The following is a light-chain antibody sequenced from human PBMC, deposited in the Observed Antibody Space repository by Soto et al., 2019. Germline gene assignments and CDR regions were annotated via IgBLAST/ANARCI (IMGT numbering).Light chain of an antibody. CDR3: QSYDSSLSGYV. Sequence: QSVLTQPPSVSGAPWQRVAISCTGSSSNIGAGYDVHWYQQLPGTAPKLLIYGNSNRPSGVPDRFSGSKSGTSASLAITGLQAEGEADYYCQSYDSSLSGYVFGTGTKVTVL. CDR1: SSNIGAGYD. J-gene: IGLJ1*01. CDR2: GNS. V-gene: IGLV1-40*01.